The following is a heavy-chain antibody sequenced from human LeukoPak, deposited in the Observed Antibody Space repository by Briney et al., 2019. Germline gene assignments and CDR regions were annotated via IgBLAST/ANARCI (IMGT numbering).Heavy chain of an antibody. J-gene: IGHJ5*02. V-gene: IGHV1-2*02. D-gene: IGHD2-15*01. CDR2: FNPNSGGT. CDR3: ARDHQRYCSGGSCYSDNWFDP. Sequence: GASVKVSCKASGYTFTGYYMHWVRQAPGQGLEWMGWFNPNSGGTNYAQKFQGRVTMTRDTSISTAYMELSRLRSDDTAVYYCARDHQRYCSGGSCYSDNWFDPWGQGTLVTVSS. CDR1: GYTFTGYY.